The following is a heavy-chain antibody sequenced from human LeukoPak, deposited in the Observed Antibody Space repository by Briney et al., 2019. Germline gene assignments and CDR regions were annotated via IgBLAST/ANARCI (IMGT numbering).Heavy chain of an antibody. V-gene: IGHV3-66*01. D-gene: IGHD3-22*01. CDR3: ARSGYYTYRFDY. Sequence: QTGGSLRLSCAASGFTVSSNYMSWVRQAPGKGLEWVSVIYSGGSTYYADSVKGRFTISRDNSKNTLYLQMNSLRAEDTAVYYCARSGYYTYRFDYWGQGTLVTVSS. J-gene: IGHJ4*02. CDR1: GFTVSSNY. CDR2: IYSGGST.